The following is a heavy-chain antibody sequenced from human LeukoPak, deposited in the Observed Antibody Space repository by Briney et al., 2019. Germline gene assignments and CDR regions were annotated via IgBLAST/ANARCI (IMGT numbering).Heavy chain of an antibody. J-gene: IGHJ4*02. CDR2: IYHSGST. CDR1: GGSISSSNW. D-gene: IGHD6-13*01. V-gene: IGHV4-4*02. Sequence: SETLSLTCAVSGGSISSSNWWSWVRQPPGKGLEWIGEIYHSGSTNYNPSLKSRVTISVDTSKNQFSLKLSSVTAADTAVYYCARFEAAAGTFNFDYWGQGTLVTVSS. CDR3: ARFEAAAGTFNFDY.